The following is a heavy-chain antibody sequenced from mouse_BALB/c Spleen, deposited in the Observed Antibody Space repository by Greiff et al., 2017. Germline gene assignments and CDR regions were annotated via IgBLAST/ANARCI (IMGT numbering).Heavy chain of an antibody. CDR1: GYTFTSYW. CDR3: TRWLLQNFDV. CDR2: IYPGSGST. D-gene: IGHD2-3*01. V-gene: IGHV1S22*01. Sequence: LQQPGSELVRPGASVKLSCKASGYTFTSYWMHWVKQRPGQGLEWIGNIYPGSGSTNYDEKFKSKATLTVDTSSSTAYMQLSSLTSEDSAVYYCTRWLLQNFDVWGAGTAVTVSS. J-gene: IGHJ1*01.